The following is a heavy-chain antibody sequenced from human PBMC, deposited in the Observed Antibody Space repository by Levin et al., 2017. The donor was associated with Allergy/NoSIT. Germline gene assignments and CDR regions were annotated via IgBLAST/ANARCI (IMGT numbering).Heavy chain of an antibody. CDR2: FSNINKA. CDR3: AKGQPGGGGATFES. Sequence: GGSLRLSCSSSGFRMSSFAMSWVRQAPGKGLEWVSSFSNINKAYYADSVVGRFTISRDSSRNILYLQMNNLRGEDTAMYYFAKGQPGGGGATFESWGQGTLVTVSS. D-gene: IGHD2-15*01. CDR1: GFRMSSFA. V-gene: IGHV3-23*05. J-gene: IGHJ4*02.